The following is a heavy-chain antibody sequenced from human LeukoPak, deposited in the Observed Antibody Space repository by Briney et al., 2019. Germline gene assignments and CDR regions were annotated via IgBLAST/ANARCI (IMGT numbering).Heavy chain of an antibody. CDR3: ARQQQQLWYD. CDR2: ISSSAGTT. V-gene: IGHV3-48*03. J-gene: IGHJ4*02. Sequence: LSLTCTVSGGSIDSRSYYWDWVRQAPGKGLEWVSYISSSAGTTYYADSVKGRFTISRDNAKNSLYLQMNSLRAEDTAVYFCARQQQQLWYDWGQGTLVTVSS. CDR1: GGSIDSRSYY. D-gene: IGHD5-18*01.